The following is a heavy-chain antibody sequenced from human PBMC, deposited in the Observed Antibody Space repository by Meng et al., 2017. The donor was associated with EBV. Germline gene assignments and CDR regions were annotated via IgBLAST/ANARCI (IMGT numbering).Heavy chain of an antibody. J-gene: IGHJ4*02. CDR3: ASESGRGYTPDY. V-gene: IGHV1-69*01. Sequence: VQLVQSAAEVRKPGLSVKVACKTSGGPFRYYAISWVRQAPGQGLEWLGGFLPRLGAPNYAQKFHGRVKITADESTSTHYMDLSSLRSEDTAIYYCASESGRGYTPDYWGQGTLVTVSS. CDR2: FLPRLGAP. D-gene: IGHD3-10*01. CDR1: GGPFRYYA.